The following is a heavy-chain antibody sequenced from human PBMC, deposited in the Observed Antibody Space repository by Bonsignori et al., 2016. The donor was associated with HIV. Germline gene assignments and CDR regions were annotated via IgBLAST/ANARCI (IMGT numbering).Heavy chain of an antibody. Sequence: GGSLRLSCTASGFIFSSHWMSWVCQAPGKGLEWVANIKQDGSEKYYVDSVKGRFTISRDNAKNSLYLQMNSLRAEDTAVYYCVRQIRFLEYEDYFDYWGQGTLVTVSS. CDR2: IKQDGSEK. D-gene: IGHD3-3*01. J-gene: IGHJ4*02. V-gene: IGHV3-7*01. CDR1: GFIFSSHW. CDR3: VRQIRFLEYEDYFDY.